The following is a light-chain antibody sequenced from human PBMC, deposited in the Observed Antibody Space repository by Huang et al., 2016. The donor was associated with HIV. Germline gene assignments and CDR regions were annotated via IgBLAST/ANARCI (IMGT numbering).Light chain of an antibody. CDR1: QSVLKTSNNKNC. V-gene: IGKV4-1*01. CDR3: HQYYDTPQT. Sequence: DIVVTQSPDSLALSLGGRAAINCTASQSVLKTSNNKNCLSWYQLKPGQPPKLLIYWGSTRESGVPDRFSGSGSGTHFTLTIASLQAEDVAVYYCHQYYDTPQTFGQGTKVEVK. J-gene: IGKJ1*01. CDR2: WGS.